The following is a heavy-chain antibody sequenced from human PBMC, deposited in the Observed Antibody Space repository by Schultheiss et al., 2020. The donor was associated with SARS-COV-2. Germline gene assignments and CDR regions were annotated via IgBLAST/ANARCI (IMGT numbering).Heavy chain of an antibody. J-gene: IGHJ2*01. CDR3: ARAANYWYFDL. CDR2: IYYSGST. Sequence: SETLSLTCTVSGGSINSGDYYWSWIRQYPGKGLEWIGYIYYSGSTYYNPSLKSRVTISVDTSKNQFSLKLSSVTAADTAVYYCARAANYWYFDLWGRGTLVTVSS. V-gene: IGHV4-31*03. CDR1: GGSINSGDYY.